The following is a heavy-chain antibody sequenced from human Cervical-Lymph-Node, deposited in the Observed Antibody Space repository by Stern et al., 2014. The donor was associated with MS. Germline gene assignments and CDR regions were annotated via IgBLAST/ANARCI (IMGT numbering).Heavy chain of an antibody. Sequence: EVQLVESGGNLVQPGGSLRLSCKASGFALSTSAMSWVRQAPGKGLEWVSAITGRVGSTYYADSVKGRFTISRDISTNTLYLQMNSLRAEDTAVYYCAKSLTGFRVYIDNWGQGALVAVSS. J-gene: IGHJ4*02. CDR1: GFALSTSA. CDR2: ITGRVGST. V-gene: IGHV3-23*04. CDR3: AKSLTGFRVYIDN.